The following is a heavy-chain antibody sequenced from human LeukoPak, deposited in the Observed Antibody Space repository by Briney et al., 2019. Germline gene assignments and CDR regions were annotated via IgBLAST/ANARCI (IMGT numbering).Heavy chain of an antibody. V-gene: IGHV3-9*01. CDR3: ARDTLLLWFGELPYYFDY. D-gene: IGHD3-10*01. Sequence: PGRSLRLSCAASGFTFDDYAMDWVRQAPGKGLEWVSGISWNSGSIGYADSVKGRFTISRDNAKNSLYLQMNSLRAEDTAVYYCARDTLLLWFGELPYYFDYWGQGTLVTVSS. CDR2: ISWNSGSI. J-gene: IGHJ4*02. CDR1: GFTFDDYA.